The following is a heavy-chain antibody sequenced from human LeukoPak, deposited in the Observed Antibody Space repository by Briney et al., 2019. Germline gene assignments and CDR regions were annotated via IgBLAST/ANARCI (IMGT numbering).Heavy chain of an antibody. CDR3: ANSVNIWSVKGNKHYFDY. D-gene: IGHD1/OR15-1a*01. CDR2: ISGSGGST. Sequence: GGSLRLSCAASGFTFSSYAMSWVRQAPGRGLEWVSAISGSGGSTYYADSVKGRFTISRGNSKNTLYLQMNSLRAEDTAVYYCANSVNIWSVKGNKHYFDYWGQGTLVTVSS. CDR1: GFTFSSYA. V-gene: IGHV3-23*01. J-gene: IGHJ4*02.